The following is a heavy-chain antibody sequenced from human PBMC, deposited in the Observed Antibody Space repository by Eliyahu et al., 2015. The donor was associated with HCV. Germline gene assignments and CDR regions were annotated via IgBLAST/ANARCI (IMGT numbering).Heavy chain of an antibody. V-gene: IGHV4-34*01. D-gene: IGHD1-26*01. CDR2: INHSGST. J-gene: IGHJ4*02. CDR1: GGSFSGYY. Sequence: QVQLQQWGAGLLKPSEXLSLTCAVYGGSFSGYYWSWIRQPPGKGLEWIGEINHSGSTNYNPSLKSRVTISVDTSKNQFSLKLSSVTAADTAVYYCARACIVGAQDYWGQGTLVTVSS. CDR3: ARACIVGAQDY.